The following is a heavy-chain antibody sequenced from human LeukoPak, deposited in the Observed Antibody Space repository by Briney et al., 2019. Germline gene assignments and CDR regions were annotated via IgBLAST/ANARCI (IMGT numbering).Heavy chain of an antibody. CDR1: GGSISSSSYY. CDR2: IYYSGST. J-gene: IGHJ4*02. V-gene: IGHV4-39*01. CDR3: ARSISGSRFDY. Sequence: PSETLSHTCTVSGGSISSSSYYWGWIRQPPGKGLEWIGSIYYSGSTYYNPSLKSRVTISVDTSKNQFSLKLSSVTAADTAVYYCARSISGSRFDYWGQGTLVTVSS. D-gene: IGHD1-26*01.